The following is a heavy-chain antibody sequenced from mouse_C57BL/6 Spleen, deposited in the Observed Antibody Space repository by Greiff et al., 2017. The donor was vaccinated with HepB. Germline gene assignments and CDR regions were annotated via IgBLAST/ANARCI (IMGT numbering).Heavy chain of an antibody. CDR3: ASVYGSSQAWFAY. Sequence: VQLQQSGAELVKPGASVKMSCKASGYTFTSYWITWVKQRPGQGLAGIGDIYPGSGSTNYNEKFKSKATLTVDSSSSTAYMQLSSRTSEDTTVYYCASVYGSSQAWFAYWSQGTLFTDS. CDR1: GYTFTSYW. D-gene: IGHD1-1*01. V-gene: IGHV1-55*01. J-gene: IGHJ3*01. CDR2: IYPGSGST.